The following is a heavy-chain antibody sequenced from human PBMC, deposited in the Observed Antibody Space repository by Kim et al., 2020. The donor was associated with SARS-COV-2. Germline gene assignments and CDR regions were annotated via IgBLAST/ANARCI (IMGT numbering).Heavy chain of an antibody. V-gene: IGHV3-9*01. CDR3: AKVYGSGSYGLDYGMDV. J-gene: IGHJ6*02. Sequence: VKGRFTISRDNAKNSLYLQMNSLRAEDTALYYCAKVYGSGSYGLDYGMDVWGQGTTVTVSS. D-gene: IGHD3-10*01.